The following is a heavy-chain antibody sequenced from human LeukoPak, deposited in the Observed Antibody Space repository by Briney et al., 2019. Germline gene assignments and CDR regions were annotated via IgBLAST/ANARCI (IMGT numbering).Heavy chain of an antibody. CDR2: IYYSGST. CDR1: GGSISSGDYY. Sequence: SQTLSLTCTVSGGSISSGDYYWSWIRQPPGKGLEWIGYIYYSGSTYYNPSLKSRVTISVDTSKNQFSLKLSSVTAADTAVYYCARVGGHSNSHYYYYMDVWGKGTTVTVS. J-gene: IGHJ6*03. CDR3: ARVGGHSNSHYYYYMDV. V-gene: IGHV4-30-4*08. D-gene: IGHD4-11*01.